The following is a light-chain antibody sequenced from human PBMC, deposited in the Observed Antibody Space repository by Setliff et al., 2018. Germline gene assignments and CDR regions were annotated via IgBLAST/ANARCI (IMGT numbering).Light chain of an antibody. J-gene: IGLJ1*01. V-gene: IGLV1-44*01. CDR3: AAWDAKLSADV. CDR2: SNN. CDR1: SSNIGTNT. Sequence: QSALTQPPSASGTPGQRVTISCSGGSSNIGTNTVNWYQQLPGTAPKLLMHSNNQRPSGVPDRFSGSKSGTSASLAISGLQSEDEADYYCAAWDAKLSADVFGIGTKGTVL.